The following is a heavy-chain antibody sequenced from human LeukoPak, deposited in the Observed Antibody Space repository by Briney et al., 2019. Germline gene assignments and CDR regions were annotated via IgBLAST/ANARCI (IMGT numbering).Heavy chain of an antibody. CDR1: GFTFSSYG. V-gene: IGHV3-30*02. J-gene: IGHJ4*02. CDR3: AKDIQPIIKTYFDY. Sequence: PGGSLRLSCAASGFTFSSYGMHWVRQAPGKGLEWVAFIRYDGSNKYYADSVKGRFTISRDNSKNTLYLQMNSLRAEDTAVYYCAKDIQPIIKTYFDYWGQGTLVTVSS. D-gene: IGHD3-10*01. CDR2: IRYDGSNK.